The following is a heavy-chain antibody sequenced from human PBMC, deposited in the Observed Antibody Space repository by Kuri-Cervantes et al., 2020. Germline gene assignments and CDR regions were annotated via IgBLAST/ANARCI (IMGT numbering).Heavy chain of an antibody. CDR3: ARDLVSSGCRYFDY. J-gene: IGHJ4*02. CDR2: ISSSSDYI. D-gene: IGHD6-19*01. V-gene: IGHV3-21*01. Sequence: GESLKISCAASGFIFTTNTMDWVRQAPGKGLEWVSSISSSSDYIYYGDSVKGRFTISRDNSKNTLYLQMNSLRAEDTAVYYCARDLVSSGCRYFDYWGQGTLVTVSS. CDR1: GFIFTTNT.